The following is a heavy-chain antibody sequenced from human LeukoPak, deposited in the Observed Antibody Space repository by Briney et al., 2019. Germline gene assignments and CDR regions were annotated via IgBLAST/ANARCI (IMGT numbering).Heavy chain of an antibody. J-gene: IGHJ4*02. V-gene: IGHV3-30*18. D-gene: IGHD5-18*01. CDR2: VSSDGSKQ. CDR1: GCTFSTYN. Sequence: PGGSLRLSCAGSGCTFSTYNMHWVRQAPGKGLEWVELVSSDGSKQYYADSVKDRFTISRDNSKNPLYLHMNSLTAEDTTIYYCAKDMGYSFGHGFDYWGQGSLVTVSS. CDR3: AKDMGYSFGHGFDY.